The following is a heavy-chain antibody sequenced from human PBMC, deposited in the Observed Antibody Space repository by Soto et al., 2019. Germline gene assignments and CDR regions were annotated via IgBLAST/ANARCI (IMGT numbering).Heavy chain of an antibody. D-gene: IGHD6-6*01. CDR1: EFTLSGFI. CDR3: AREKEDEGSSSLRVYYGMDV. CDR2: MSGSSKYI. J-gene: IGHJ6*02. V-gene: IGHV3-21*01. Sequence: GGSPRLSCEASEFTLSGFIMTWIRQSPGRGLEWVSSMSGSSKYIHYADSVKGRFTISRDNAKNSLYLQMNRLGAEDTAVYYCAREKEDEGSSSLRVYYGMDVWGQGTTVTVSS.